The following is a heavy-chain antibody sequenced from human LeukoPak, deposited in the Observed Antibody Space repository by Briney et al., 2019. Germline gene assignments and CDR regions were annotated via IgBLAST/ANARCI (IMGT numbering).Heavy chain of an antibody. CDR1: VFTASAYA. CDR2: ICDDNT. V-gene: IGHV3-23*01. D-gene: IGHD3-10*01. CDR3: AARKVRGVWFYLDY. Sequence: GRLRLSSAASVFTASAYAMACGPQAPGKGGWWGSTICDDNTYYADSVKGRFAISTDNSKNTLYLQMNSLRVEDTAVYFCAARKVRGVWFYLDYWGQGTLVTVSS. J-gene: IGHJ4*02.